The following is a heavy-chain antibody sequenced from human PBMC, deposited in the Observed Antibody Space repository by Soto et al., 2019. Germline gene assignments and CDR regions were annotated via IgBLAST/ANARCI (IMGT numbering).Heavy chain of an antibody. J-gene: IGHJ4*02. CDR3: ARDWESTVSTWSFGAF. D-gene: IGHD3-10*01. CDR2: IIPFLGVT. CDR1: GGTFSPYT. V-gene: IGHV1-69*08. Sequence: QVQLVQSGAEVKKPGSSVKVSCKASGGTFSPYTVNWVRQAPGQGLEWMGRIIPFLGVTNYAQKFQARVTLTADTSTTPAYMNLSGLTFEDTAVYYCARDWESTVSTWSFGAFWGRGTLVTVSS.